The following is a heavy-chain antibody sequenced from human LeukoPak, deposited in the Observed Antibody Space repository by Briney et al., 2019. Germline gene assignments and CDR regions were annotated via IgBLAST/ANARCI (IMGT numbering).Heavy chain of an antibody. J-gene: IGHJ3*02. CDR2: IWFDGNTK. D-gene: IGHD3-16*01. V-gene: IGHV3-33*01. Sequence: PGGSLRLSCAASGFTFSSYGMHWVRQAPGKGLEWVAVIWFDGNTKYYADSVKGRLTISRDNSKNTLNLQMNSLRVEDTAVYYCARALSGVLSAAVGGDAFDIWGQGTMVTVSS. CDR3: ARALSGVLSAAVGGDAFDI. CDR1: GFTFSSYG.